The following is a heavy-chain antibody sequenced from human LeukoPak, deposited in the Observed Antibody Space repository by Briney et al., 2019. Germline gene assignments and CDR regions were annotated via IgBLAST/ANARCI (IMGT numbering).Heavy chain of an antibody. CDR1: GASINSFY. CDR3: ARETHYFGMDV. J-gene: IGHJ6*02. Sequence: SETLSLTCTVSGASINSFYWSWIRQSPGKGLEWIGYTYYSGTSNYNPSLKSRVTISIDTSKNQFSLRLRSVTAADTAVYYCARETHYFGMDVWGQGTTVTVSS. CDR2: TYYSGTS. V-gene: IGHV4-59*01.